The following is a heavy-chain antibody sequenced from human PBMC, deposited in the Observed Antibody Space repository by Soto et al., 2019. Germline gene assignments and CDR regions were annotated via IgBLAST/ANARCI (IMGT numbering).Heavy chain of an antibody. CDR3: AKAPSSSWWPFDY. D-gene: IGHD6-13*01. Sequence: PGGSLRLSCAASGFTFSSYAMSWVRQAPGKGLEWVSAISDSGGSTYYADSVKGRFTISRDNSKNTLYLQMNSLRAEDAAVYYCAKAPSSSWWPFDYWGQGTLVTVSS. J-gene: IGHJ4*02. V-gene: IGHV3-23*01. CDR1: GFTFSSYA. CDR2: ISDSGGST.